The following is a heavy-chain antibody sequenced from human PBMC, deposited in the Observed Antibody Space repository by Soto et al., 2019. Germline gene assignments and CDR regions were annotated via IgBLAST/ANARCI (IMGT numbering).Heavy chain of an antibody. CDR2: MNPNSGNT. CDR3: ASPARNYDFWSGYSFDI. D-gene: IGHD3-3*01. Sequence: ASVKVSCKASGYTFTSYDINWVRQATGQGLEWMGWMNPNSGNTGYAQKFQGRVTMTRNTSISTAYMELSSLRSEDTAVYYCASPARNYDFWSGYSFDIGGQGTMVTVSS. J-gene: IGHJ3*02. CDR1: GYTFTSYD. V-gene: IGHV1-8*01.